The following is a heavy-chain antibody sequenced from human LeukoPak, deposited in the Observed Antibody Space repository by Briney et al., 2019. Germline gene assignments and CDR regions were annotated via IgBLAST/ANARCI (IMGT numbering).Heavy chain of an antibody. CDR3: ARDPVDWSGNSQPSPYFDY. V-gene: IGHV1-18*01. Sequence: GASVKVSYTTSGSSFTNYEISWVRQVPGQGLEGMGWMSADNGDANYAQKFQDRVTMTTDTSTSTAYMELRSVRSDDTAVYYCARDPVDWSGNSQPSPYFDYWGQGTLVSVSS. CDR2: MSADNGDA. D-gene: IGHD4-23*01. J-gene: IGHJ4*02. CDR1: GSSFTNYE.